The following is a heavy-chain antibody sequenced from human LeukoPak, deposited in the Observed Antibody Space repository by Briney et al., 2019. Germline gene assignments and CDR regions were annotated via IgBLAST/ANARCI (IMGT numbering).Heavy chain of an antibody. D-gene: IGHD2-2*01. J-gene: IGHJ5*02. V-gene: IGHV4-34*01. CDR1: GGSFRGYY. CDR2: INHSGST. CDR3: ARVYCSSTSCSSNGWFDP. Sequence: PSETLSLTCAVYGGSFRGYYWSWIRQPPGKGLAGIGEINHSGSTNYNPSLKSRVTISGDTSKNQFSLKPSSVTAADTAVYYCARVYCSSTSCSSNGWFDPWGQGTLVTVSS.